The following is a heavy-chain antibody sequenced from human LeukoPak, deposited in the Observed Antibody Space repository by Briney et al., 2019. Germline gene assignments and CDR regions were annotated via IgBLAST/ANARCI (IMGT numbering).Heavy chain of an antibody. Sequence: GGSLRLSCAASGFTFSSYGMHWVRQAPGKGLEWVSYISSSSSTIYYADSVKGRFTISRDNAKNSLYLQMNSLRAEDTAVYYCAGRGYYDSSGLNDVDYWGQGTLVTVSS. CDR1: GFTFSSYG. J-gene: IGHJ4*02. CDR3: AGRGYYDSSGLNDVDY. CDR2: ISSSSSTI. D-gene: IGHD3-22*01. V-gene: IGHV3-48*01.